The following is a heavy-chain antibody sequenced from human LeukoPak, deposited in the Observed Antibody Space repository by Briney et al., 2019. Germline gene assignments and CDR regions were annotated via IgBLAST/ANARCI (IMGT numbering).Heavy chain of an antibody. CDR2: IRNDGRNK. D-gene: IGHD4-17*01. J-gene: IGHJ4*02. CDR1: GFTFSKYG. V-gene: IGHV3-30*02. CDR3: AKDLNYGDLLDY. Sequence: GGSLRLSCAASGFTFSKYGMYWVRQAPGKGLEWVAFIRNDGRNKFYTDSVKGRFTISRDNSKNTLYLQMNSLRAEDTAVYYCAKDLNYGDLLDYWGQGTLVTVSS.